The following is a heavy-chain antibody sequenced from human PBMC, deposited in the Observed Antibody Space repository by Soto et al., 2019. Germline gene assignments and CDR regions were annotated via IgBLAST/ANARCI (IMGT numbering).Heavy chain of an antibody. CDR3: ARVGSSGWYVDFDD. V-gene: IGHV1-3*01. CDR1: GYTFTSYA. CDR2: INAGNGNT. D-gene: IGHD6-19*01. J-gene: IGHJ4*02. Sequence: ASVKVSCKASGYTFTSYAMHWVRQAPGQRLEWMGWINAGNGNTKYSQKFQGRVTITRDTSASTAYMELSSLRSEDTAVYYCARVGSSGWYVDFDDWGQGTLITFSS.